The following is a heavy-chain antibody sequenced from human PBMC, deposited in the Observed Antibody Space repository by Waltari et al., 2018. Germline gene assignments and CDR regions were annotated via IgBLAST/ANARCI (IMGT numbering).Heavy chain of an antibody. D-gene: IGHD1-26*01. V-gene: IGHV3-7*03. CDR2: LRKYGGVK. J-gene: IGHJ5*02. Sequence: EVQLVESGGGLVQPGGSLRLSCAASGFTFSSYWMSWVRQAPGKGLEGLAQLRKYGGVKYYVDSVNVRFTISRDNAKNSLYLQMNSLRAEDTAVYYCARPLGPNWFDPWGQGTLVTVSS. CDR3: ARPLGPNWFDP. CDR1: GFTFSSYW.